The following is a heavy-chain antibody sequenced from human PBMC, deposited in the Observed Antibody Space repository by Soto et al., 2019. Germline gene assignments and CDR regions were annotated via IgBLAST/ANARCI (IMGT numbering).Heavy chain of an antibody. CDR2: IYPGYSDT. Sequence: GESLKISCKGSGYSFTSYWIGWVRQMPGKGLEWMGIIYPGYSDTRYSPPFQGQVTISADKSISTAYRQWSSLKASDTAMYYCARHVLNNWNWFDPWGQGTLVTVSS. CDR3: ARHVLNNWNWFDP. D-gene: IGHD1-1*01. J-gene: IGHJ5*02. V-gene: IGHV5-51*01. CDR1: GYSFTSYW.